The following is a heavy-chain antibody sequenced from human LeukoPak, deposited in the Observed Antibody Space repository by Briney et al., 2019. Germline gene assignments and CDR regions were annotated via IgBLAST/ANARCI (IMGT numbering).Heavy chain of an antibody. Sequence: PSETLSLTCTVSGGSISSGGYYWSWIRQPPGKGLEWIGYIYHSGSTNYNPSLKSRVSISVDKSKNQFSLKLSSVTAADTAVYYCASAEYYYDSSGYPIAGFDYWGQGTLVTVSS. CDR3: ASAEYYYDSSGYPIAGFDY. D-gene: IGHD3-22*01. CDR1: GGSISSGGYY. CDR2: IYHSGST. J-gene: IGHJ4*02. V-gene: IGHV4-30-2*01.